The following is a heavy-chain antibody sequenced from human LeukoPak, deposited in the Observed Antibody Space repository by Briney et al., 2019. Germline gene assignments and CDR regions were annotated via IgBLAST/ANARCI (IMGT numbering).Heavy chain of an antibody. CDR1: GFTSSDYY. Sequence: GGSLRLSCAASGFTSSDYYMSWIRQAPGKGLEWVSYISSSGSTIYYADSVKGRFTISRDNAKNSPYLQMNSLRAEDTAVYYCARDPGQQLAFDYWGQGTLVTVSS. CDR2: ISSSGSTI. D-gene: IGHD6-13*01. CDR3: ARDPGQQLAFDY. J-gene: IGHJ4*02. V-gene: IGHV3-11*01.